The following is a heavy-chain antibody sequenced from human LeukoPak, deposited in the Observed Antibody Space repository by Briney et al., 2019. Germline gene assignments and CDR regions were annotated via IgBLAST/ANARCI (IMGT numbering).Heavy chain of an antibody. CDR2: INPSGGST. D-gene: IGHD3-3*01. CDR3: ARDGYYDFWSGYSNWFDP. Sequence: ASVKVSCKASGYTFTNYYMHWVRQAPGQGLERMGIINPSGGSTGYAQKFQGRVTMTRDTSTSTVYMELSSLRSEDTAVYYCARDGYYDFWSGYSNWFDPWGQGTLVTVSS. J-gene: IGHJ5*02. V-gene: IGHV1-46*01. CDR1: GYTFTNYY.